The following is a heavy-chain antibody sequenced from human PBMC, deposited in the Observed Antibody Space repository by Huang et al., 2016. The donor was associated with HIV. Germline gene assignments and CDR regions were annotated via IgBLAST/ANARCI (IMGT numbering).Heavy chain of an antibody. CDR3: ARDGAYQYDSRAYYRDF. CDR2: SNPSGRS. CDR1: DGSISSHF. Sequence: QVQLQESGPGLVKPSETLSLTCTVSDGSISSHFWSWIRQPPGKGLEWIATSNPSGRSNYNPSLESRVTLSKDSSKEQLSLKLQSVTAADTAVYYCARDGAYQYDSRAYYRDFWGQGTLVTVSS. V-gene: IGHV4-59*11. D-gene: IGHD3-22*01. J-gene: IGHJ4*02.